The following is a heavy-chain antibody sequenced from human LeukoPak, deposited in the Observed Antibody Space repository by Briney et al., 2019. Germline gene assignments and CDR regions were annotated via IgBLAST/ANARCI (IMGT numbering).Heavy chain of an antibody. Sequence: GGSLRLSCAASGFTFSDYYMSWVRQAPGKGLEWVSGINWNGGSTGYADSVKGRFTISRDNAKNSLYLQMNSLRAEDTALYYCARSRQYPRYSSSWPSTNYYYYYYMDVWGKGTTVTVSS. CDR2: INWNGGST. CDR3: ARSRQYPRYSSSWPSTNYYYYYYMDV. D-gene: IGHD6-13*01. CDR1: GFTFSDYY. J-gene: IGHJ6*03. V-gene: IGHV3-20*04.